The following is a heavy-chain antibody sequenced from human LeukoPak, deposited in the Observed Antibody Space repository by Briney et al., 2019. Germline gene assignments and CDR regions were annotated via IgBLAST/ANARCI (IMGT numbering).Heavy chain of an antibody. Sequence: GGSLRLSCAASGFTFSSYAMSWVRQAPGKGLEWVSDISGGGATTFYADSVKGRFTISRDNSKNTLYLQMNSLRAEDTAVYYCAKDRGAVADYFDYWGQGTLVTVSS. CDR3: AKDRGAVADYFDY. J-gene: IGHJ4*02. CDR1: GFTFSSYA. V-gene: IGHV3-23*01. CDR2: ISGGGATT. D-gene: IGHD6-19*01.